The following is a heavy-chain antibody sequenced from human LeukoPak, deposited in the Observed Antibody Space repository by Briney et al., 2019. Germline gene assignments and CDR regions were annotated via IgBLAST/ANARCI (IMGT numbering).Heavy chain of an antibody. Sequence: GGSLRLSCAAPGFTFTSYNMNWVRQAPGKGLEWVSSITSSSSYIYYADSVKGRFTISRDNAKNSLYLQMDSLRVEDTAVYYCARDPYSGNYGAYYYYMDVWGKGTTVTISS. CDR1: GFTFTSYN. D-gene: IGHD1-26*01. V-gene: IGHV3-21*06. CDR3: ARDPYSGNYGAYYYYMDV. CDR2: ITSSSSYI. J-gene: IGHJ6*03.